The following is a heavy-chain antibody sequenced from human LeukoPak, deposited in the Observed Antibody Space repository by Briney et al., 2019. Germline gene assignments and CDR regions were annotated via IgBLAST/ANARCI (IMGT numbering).Heavy chain of an antibody. V-gene: IGHV1-69*05. CDR3: ARRWPHSSGYYLFDY. J-gene: IGHJ4*02. CDR2: IIPIFGTT. CDR1: GGTFSSHG. D-gene: IGHD3-22*01. Sequence: SVKVSCKASGGTFSSHGLSWVRQAPGQGLEWMGGIIPIFGTTNYAQDFQGRVTITMDESTSTAYMELSSLRADDTAVYYCARRWPHSSGYYLFDYWGQGTLVTVAS.